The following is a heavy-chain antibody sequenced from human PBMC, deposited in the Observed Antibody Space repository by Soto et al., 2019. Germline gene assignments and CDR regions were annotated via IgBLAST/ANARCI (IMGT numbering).Heavy chain of an antibody. Sequence: EAQLLESGGGLVQPGGSLRLSCAASGFTFSSYAMSWVRQAPGKGLEWVSTISDSGNSTYSADSVKGRFTISRDNSKNTLYLQMNGLRAEDTAVYYCARDRYGDPLWGQDDFDYWGQGTLVTVSS. CDR3: ARDRYGDPLWGQDDFDY. CDR2: ISDSGNST. CDR1: GFTFSSYA. V-gene: IGHV3-23*01. D-gene: IGHD4-17*01. J-gene: IGHJ4*02.